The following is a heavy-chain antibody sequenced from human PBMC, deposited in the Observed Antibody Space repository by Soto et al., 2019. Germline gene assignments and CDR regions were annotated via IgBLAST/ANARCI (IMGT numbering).Heavy chain of an antibody. CDR3: ASDEYSSSSNWFDP. CDR2: IIPILGIA. D-gene: IGHD6-6*01. V-gene: IGHV1-69*02. CDR1: VSTFSNST. Sequence: KLSCKYSVSTFSNSTLSWVIHAPGQGLEWMGRIIPILGIANYAQKFQGRVTITADKSTSTAYMELSSLRSEDTAVYYCASDEYSSSSNWFDPWGQGTLATVSA. J-gene: IGHJ5*02.